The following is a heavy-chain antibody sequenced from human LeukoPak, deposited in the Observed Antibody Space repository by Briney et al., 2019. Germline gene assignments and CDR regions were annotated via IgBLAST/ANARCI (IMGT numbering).Heavy chain of an antibody. J-gene: IGHJ6*03. CDR3: ARGPSITMVRGGQWYYYMDV. CDR1: GYTFTGYY. V-gene: IGHV1-2*02. CDR2: IDPNSGGT. Sequence: ASVKVSCKASGYTFTGYYMHWVRQAPGQGLEWMGWIDPNSGGTNYPQKFQGRVTMTRDTSISTAYMELSSLRSDDTAVYYCARGPSITMVRGGQWYYYMDVWGKGTTVTISS. D-gene: IGHD3-10*01.